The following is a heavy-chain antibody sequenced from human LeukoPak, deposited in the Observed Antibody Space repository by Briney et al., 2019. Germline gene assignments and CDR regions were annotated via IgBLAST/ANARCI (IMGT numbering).Heavy chain of an antibody. CDR3: ARDNSGSYTFDY. Sequence: SETLSLTCTISGGPVSDYYWSWIRQSPGKGLEWIGYIYYTGSTTYNPSLKSRVTISVDTSKNQFSLKLSSVTAADTAVYYCARDNSGSYTFDYWGQGTLVTVSS. D-gene: IGHD1-26*01. J-gene: IGHJ4*02. CDR1: GGPVSDYY. V-gene: IGHV4-59*02. CDR2: IYYTGST.